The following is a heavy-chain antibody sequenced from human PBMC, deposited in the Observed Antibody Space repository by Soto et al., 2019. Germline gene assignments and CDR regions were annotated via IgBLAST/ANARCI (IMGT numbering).Heavy chain of an antibody. CDR1: GVSISSYF. CDR2: TYHRGST. Sequence: TSETLSLTCSASGVSISSYFWSWIRQPPGRGLEWIGYTYHRGSTNYSPSLKSRVAISLDTSENQFSLKVSSVTAADTAVYYCARIGGYHGPLDYWGQGTPVTVSS. V-gene: IGHV4-59*01. J-gene: IGHJ4*02. D-gene: IGHD3-16*02. CDR3: ARIGGYHGPLDY.